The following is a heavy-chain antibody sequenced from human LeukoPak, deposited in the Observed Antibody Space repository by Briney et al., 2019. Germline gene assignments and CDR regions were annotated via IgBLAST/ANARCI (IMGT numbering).Heavy chain of an antibody. CDR2: ISSSGSTI. CDR1: EFTFSSYE. D-gene: IGHD5-18*01. Sequence: GGSLRLSCAASEFTFSSYEMNWVRQAPGKGLEWVSYISSSGSTIYYADSVKGRFTISRDNAKNSLYLQMNSLRAEDTAVYYCARDPEGYRYWGQGTLVTVSS. J-gene: IGHJ4*02. V-gene: IGHV3-48*03. CDR3: ARDPEGYRY.